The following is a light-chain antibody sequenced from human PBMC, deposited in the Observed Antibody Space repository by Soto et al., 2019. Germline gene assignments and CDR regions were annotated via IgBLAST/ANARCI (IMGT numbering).Light chain of an antibody. CDR1: QSVSSY. CDR2: DAS. CDR3: QQRSNCPRT. Sequence: EIVLTQSPATLSLSPGERATLSCRASQSVSSYLAWYQQKPGQAPRLLIYDASNRATGIPARFSGSGSGTDFTLPISSLEPEDFAVYYCQQRSNCPRTFCQGTKVEIK. V-gene: IGKV3-11*01. J-gene: IGKJ1*01.